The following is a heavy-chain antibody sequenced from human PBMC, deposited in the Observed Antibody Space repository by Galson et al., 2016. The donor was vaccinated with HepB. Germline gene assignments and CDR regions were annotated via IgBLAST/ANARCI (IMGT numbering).Heavy chain of an antibody. V-gene: IGHV3-23*01. CDR2: ISLSGATT. CDR3: AKPYTSGWLTSFDH. CDR1: GFAFSSYA. D-gene: IGHD6-19*01. Sequence: SLRLSCAASGFAFSSYAVNWVRQAPGKGLEWIASISLSGATTHYADSVKGRFTISRDNSKSTLFLEMNSLRTDDTAMYYCAKPYTSGWLTSFDHWGQGTLVTVSS. J-gene: IGHJ4*02.